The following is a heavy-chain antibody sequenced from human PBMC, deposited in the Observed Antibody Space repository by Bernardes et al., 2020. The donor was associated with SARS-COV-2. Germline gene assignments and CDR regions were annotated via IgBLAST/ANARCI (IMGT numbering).Heavy chain of an antibody. CDR1: GFTFSSYS. CDR3: ARQYGDYNYYYGMDV. CDR2: ISSSSSYI. V-gene: IGHV3-21*01. J-gene: IGHJ6*02. D-gene: IGHD4-17*01. Sequence: GSLRLSCAASGFTFSSYSMNWVRQAPGKGLEWVSSISSSSSYIYYADSVKGRFTISRDNAKNSLYLQMNSLRAEDTAVYYCARQYGDYNYYYGMDVWGQGTTVTVSS.